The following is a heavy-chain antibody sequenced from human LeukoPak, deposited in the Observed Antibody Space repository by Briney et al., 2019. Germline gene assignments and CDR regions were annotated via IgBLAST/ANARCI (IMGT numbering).Heavy chain of an antibody. J-gene: IGHJ4*02. D-gene: IGHD1-26*01. V-gene: IGHV3-48*01. Sequence: GGSLRLSCAASGFTFSSYSMNWVRQAPGKGLEWVSHITASGTAMFYADSVKGRFTISRDNSKNTLYLQMNSLRAEDTAVYYCGGATTGSPVWGQGTLVTVSS. CDR3: GGATTGSPV. CDR1: GFTFSSYS. CDR2: ITASGTAM.